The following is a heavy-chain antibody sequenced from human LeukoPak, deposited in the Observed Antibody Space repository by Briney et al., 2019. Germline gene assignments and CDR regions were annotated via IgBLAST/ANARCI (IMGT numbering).Heavy chain of an antibody. CDR1: GDRVSSDSAA. Sequence: SQTLSLTCAISGDRVSSDSAACNWIRQSPSRGLECLGRTYYRSKWYNDYAVSVRSRITINPDTSKNQFSLQLNSVTPEDTAVYYCTRDGSSSSFDYWGQGTLVTVSS. CDR2: TYYRSKWYN. CDR3: TRDGSSSSFDY. D-gene: IGHD2-2*01. V-gene: IGHV6-1*01. J-gene: IGHJ4*02.